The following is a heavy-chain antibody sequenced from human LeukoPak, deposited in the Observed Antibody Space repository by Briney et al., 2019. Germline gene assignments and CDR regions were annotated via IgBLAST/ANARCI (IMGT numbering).Heavy chain of an antibody. CDR2: IWPSDSDT. CDR1: GYTFTNYW. J-gene: IGHJ4*02. CDR3: ARRISGYYIDY. Sequence: GESLKTSCKGSGYTFTNYWIGWVRQMPGKGLEWMGIIWPSDSDTRYSPSFQGQVTISADKSISTAYLQWSSLKASDTAIYFCARRISGYYIDYWGQGTLVSVSS. D-gene: IGHD1-26*01. V-gene: IGHV5-51*01.